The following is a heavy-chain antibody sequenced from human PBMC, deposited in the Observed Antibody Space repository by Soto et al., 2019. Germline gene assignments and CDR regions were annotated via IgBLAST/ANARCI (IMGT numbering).Heavy chain of an antibody. D-gene: IGHD3-10*01. CDR3: ARSHNVLLWFGEFDY. V-gene: IGHV4-39*01. CDR2: IYYSGST. J-gene: IGHJ4*02. CDR1: GGSISSSSYY. Sequence: SETLSLTCTVSGGSISSSSYYWGWIRQPPGKGLEWIGSIYYSGSTYYNPSLKSRVTISVDTSKNQFSLKLSSVTAADTAVYYCARSHNVLLWFGEFDYWGQGTLVTVSS.